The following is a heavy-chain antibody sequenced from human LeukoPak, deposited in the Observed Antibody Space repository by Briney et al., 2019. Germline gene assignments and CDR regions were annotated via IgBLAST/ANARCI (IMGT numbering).Heavy chain of an antibody. V-gene: IGHV4-39*01. D-gene: IGHD2-15*01. J-gene: IGHJ4*02. CDR1: GGSISSSTYF. Sequence: SETLSLTCTVSGGSISSSTYFWARIRQPPGKGLEWIGSIYYTGSTYYHPSLRSRVTISVDTSKNQFSLKLSSVTAADTAVYYCARGRMCSGGSCYPFDYWGQGTLVTVSS. CDR3: ARGRMCSGGSCYPFDY. CDR2: IYYTGST.